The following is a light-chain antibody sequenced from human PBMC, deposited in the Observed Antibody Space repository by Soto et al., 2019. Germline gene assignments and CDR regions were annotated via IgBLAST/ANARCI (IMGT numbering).Light chain of an antibody. CDR2: AAS. CDR1: QSISSY. V-gene: IGKV1-39*01. J-gene: IGKJ4*02. Sequence: TPMTQSPSSLSTSVGDRVTITCRASQSISSYLNWYQQKPGKAPKLLIYAASSLQSGVPSRFSGSGSGTDFTLTISSLQPEDFAVYYCQQDYNCPFTFGEGTKVDIK. CDR3: QQDYNCPFT.